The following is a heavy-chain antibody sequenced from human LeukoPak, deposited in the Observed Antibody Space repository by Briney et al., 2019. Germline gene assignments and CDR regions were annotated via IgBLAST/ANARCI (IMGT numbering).Heavy chain of an antibody. CDR2: INHSGST. CDR1: GGSFSGYY. CDR3: AREGPSIDSSEGDAFDI. Sequence: SETLSLTCAVYGGSFSGYYWSWIRQPPGKGLEWIGEINHSGSTNYNPSLKSRVTISVDTSKNQFSLKLSSVTAADTAVYYCAREGPSIDSSEGDAFDIWGQGTMVTVSS. V-gene: IGHV4-34*01. D-gene: IGHD6-6*01. J-gene: IGHJ3*02.